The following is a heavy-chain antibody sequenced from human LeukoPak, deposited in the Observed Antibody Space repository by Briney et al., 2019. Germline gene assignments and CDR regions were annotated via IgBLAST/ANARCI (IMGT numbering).Heavy chain of an antibody. CDR1: GGSISSSSYY. Sequence: SETLSLTCTVSGGSISSSSYYWGWIRQPPGKGLEWIGSIYYSGSTYYNPSLKSRVTISVDTSKNQFSLKLSSVTAADTAVYYCARSLRGYCSGGSCYPRGWYFDYWGQGTLVTVSS. CDR3: ARSLRGYCSGGSCYPRGWYFDY. D-gene: IGHD2-15*01. V-gene: IGHV4-39*07. CDR2: IYYSGST. J-gene: IGHJ4*02.